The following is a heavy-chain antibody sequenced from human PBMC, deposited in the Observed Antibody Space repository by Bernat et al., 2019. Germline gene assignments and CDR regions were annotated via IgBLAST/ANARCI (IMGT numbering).Heavy chain of an antibody. CDR1: GFTFSSYG. D-gene: IGHD1-20*01. CDR2: ISYDGSNK. J-gene: IGHJ4*02. Sequence: QVQLVESGGGVVQPGRSLRLSCAASGFTFSSYGMHWVRQAPGKGLEWVAVISYDGSNKYYADSVKGRFTISRDNSKNTLYLQMNSLRAEDTAVYYCAKVGNNWNPIFWGQGTLVTVSS. CDR3: AKVGNNWNPIF. V-gene: IGHV3-30*18.